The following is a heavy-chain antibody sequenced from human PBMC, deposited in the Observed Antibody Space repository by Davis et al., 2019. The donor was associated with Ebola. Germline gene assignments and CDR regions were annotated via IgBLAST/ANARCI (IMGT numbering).Heavy chain of an antibody. CDR1: GFTFSSYW. CDR3: ARAGGYSYGTHYYYGMDV. J-gene: IGHJ6*02. CDR2: IKQDGSEK. D-gene: IGHD5-18*01. Sequence: GGSLRLSCAASGFTFSSYWMSWVRQAPGKGLEWVANIKQDGSEKYYVDSVKGRFTISRDNAKNSLYLQMNSLRDEDTAVYYCARAGGYSYGTHYYYGMDVWGQGTTVTVSS. V-gene: IGHV3-7*01.